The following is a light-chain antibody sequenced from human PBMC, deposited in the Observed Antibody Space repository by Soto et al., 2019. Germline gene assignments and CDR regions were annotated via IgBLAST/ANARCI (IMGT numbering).Light chain of an antibody. Sequence: QSALTQPASVSGSPGQSITISCTGTSSDVGGYNYVSWYQQHPGKAPKLISYDVSNRPSGVSNRFSGSKSGNTASLTISGLQAEDEADYYCSSYTSSSTDVFGTGTKVTVL. J-gene: IGLJ1*01. CDR1: SSDVGGYNY. CDR2: DVS. CDR3: SSYTSSSTDV. V-gene: IGLV2-14*01.